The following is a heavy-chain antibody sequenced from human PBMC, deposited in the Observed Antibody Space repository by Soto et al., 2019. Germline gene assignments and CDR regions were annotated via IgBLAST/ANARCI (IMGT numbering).Heavy chain of an antibody. J-gene: IGHJ4*02. Sequence: EVQLLESGAGLVQPGGSLRLSCAASGFTFSSYAMSWVRQAPGKGLEWVSAISGSGGSTYYADSVKGRFTISRDNSKNTLYLQMNSLRAEDTAVYYCSGGVIVIGTDYWGQGTLVTVSS. D-gene: IGHD3-16*02. CDR1: GFTFSSYA. CDR3: SGGVIVIGTDY. V-gene: IGHV3-23*01. CDR2: ISGSGGST.